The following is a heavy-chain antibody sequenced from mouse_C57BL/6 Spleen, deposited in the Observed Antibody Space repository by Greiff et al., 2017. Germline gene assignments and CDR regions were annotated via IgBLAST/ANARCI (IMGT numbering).Heavy chain of an antibody. CDR3: ARVAQATGAWFAY. J-gene: IGHJ3*01. CDR1: GYTFTSYW. Sequence: QVQLQQPGAELVRPGTSVKLSCKASGYTFTSYWMHWVKQRPGQGLEWIGVIDPSDSYTNYNQKFKGKATLTVDTSSSTAYMQLSSLTSEDSAVYYCARVAQATGAWFAYWGQGTLVTVSA. V-gene: IGHV1-59*01. CDR2: IDPSDSYT. D-gene: IGHD3-2*02.